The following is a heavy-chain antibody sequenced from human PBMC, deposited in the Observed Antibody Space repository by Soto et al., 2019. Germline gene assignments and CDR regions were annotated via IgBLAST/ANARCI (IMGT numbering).Heavy chain of an antibody. J-gene: IGHJ6*02. V-gene: IGHV1-69*13. Sequence: SVKVSCKTSGGVFSSFALNWVRQAPGQGLDWMGVIIPISDTAIYAQKFQGRLTITADGSTNTAYMELSSLRSDDTAVYYCASGANFRASYYALVVWGQETT. D-gene: IGHD7-27*01. CDR1: GGVFSSFA. CDR2: IIPISDTA. CDR3: ASGANFRASYYALVV.